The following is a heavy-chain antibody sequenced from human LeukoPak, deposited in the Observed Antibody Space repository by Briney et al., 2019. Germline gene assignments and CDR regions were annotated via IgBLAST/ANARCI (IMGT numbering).Heavy chain of an antibody. CDR3: ARERYDSSGYHY. Sequence: GGSLRLSCAASGFTFSSYEMNWVRQAPGKGLEWVSYISSSGSTIYYADSVKGRFTISRDNAKNSLYLQMNSLRAEDTAVYYCARERYDSSGYHYWGQGTLVTVSS. CDR1: GFTFSSYE. D-gene: IGHD3-22*01. CDR2: ISSSGSTI. V-gene: IGHV3-48*03. J-gene: IGHJ4*02.